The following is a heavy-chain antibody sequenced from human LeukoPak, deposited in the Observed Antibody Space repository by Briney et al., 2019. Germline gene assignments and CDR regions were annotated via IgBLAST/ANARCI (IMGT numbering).Heavy chain of an antibody. CDR1: GGCISSSSYY. Sequence: SETLSLTCTVSGGCISSSSYYWGWIRQPPGKGLEWIGSIYYSGSTYYNPSLKSRVTISVDTSKNQFSLKLSSVTAADTAVYYCARGAAAGDWFDPWGQGTLVTVSS. CDR3: ARGAAAGDWFDP. V-gene: IGHV4-39*07. CDR2: IYYSGST. D-gene: IGHD6-13*01. J-gene: IGHJ5*02.